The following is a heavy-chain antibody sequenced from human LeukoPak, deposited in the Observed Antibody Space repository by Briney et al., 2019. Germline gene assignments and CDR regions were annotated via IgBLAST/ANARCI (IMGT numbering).Heavy chain of an antibody. D-gene: IGHD6-13*01. CDR1: GFTFSNYW. J-gene: IGHJ4*02. Sequence: PGGSQSLSCAASGFTFSNYWMSWVRQAPGKGLEWVANIKEDGSEKYYVDSVKGRFTISRDNARNSLYLQMNSLRAEDTAVYYCASGRQLGYWGQGTLVTVSS. CDR3: ASGRQLGY. V-gene: IGHV3-7*01. CDR2: IKEDGSEK.